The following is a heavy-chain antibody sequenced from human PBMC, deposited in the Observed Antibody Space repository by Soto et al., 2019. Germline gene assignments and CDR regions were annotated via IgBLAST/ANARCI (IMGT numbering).Heavy chain of an antibody. J-gene: IGHJ6*03. CDR3: ASGYYYYYMDV. CDR1: GFTFSSYW. Sequence: EVQLVESGGGLVQPGGSLRLSCAASGFTFSSYWMSWVRQAPGKGLEWVANIKQDGSEKYYVDSVKGRFTISRDNAKNSLDLQMNSLRAEDTAVYYCASGYYYYYMDVWGKGTTVIVSS. CDR2: IKQDGSEK. V-gene: IGHV3-7*01.